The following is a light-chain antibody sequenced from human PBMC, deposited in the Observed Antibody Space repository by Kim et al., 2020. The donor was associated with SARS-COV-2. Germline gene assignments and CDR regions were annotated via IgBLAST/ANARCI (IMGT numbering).Light chain of an antibody. CDR3: QQYNNWPYT. V-gene: IGKV3-15*01. CDR2: GAS. Sequence: GESPPPPCGARWGFHRHFAWYQQNPGRAPRPLIYGASTRATDIPARFSGSGSGTEFTLNISSLPSEDFAVYYCQQYNNWPYTFGQGTKLEIK. CDR1: WGFHRH. J-gene: IGKJ2*01.